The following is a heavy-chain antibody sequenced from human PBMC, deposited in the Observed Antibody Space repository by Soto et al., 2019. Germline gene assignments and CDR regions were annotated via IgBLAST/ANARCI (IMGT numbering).Heavy chain of an antibody. CDR2: ISAHNGNT. Sequence: QVHLVQSGAEVKKPGASVKVSCQASGYAFTTYGITWVRQAPGQGLEWMGWISAHNGNTNYAQKLQGRVTVTRDTSTSTAYMELRSLRSDHTAAYYCARGRYGDYWGQGALVTVSS. CDR3: ARGRYGDY. V-gene: IGHV1-18*01. J-gene: IGHJ4*02. D-gene: IGHD1-1*01. CDR1: GYAFTTYG.